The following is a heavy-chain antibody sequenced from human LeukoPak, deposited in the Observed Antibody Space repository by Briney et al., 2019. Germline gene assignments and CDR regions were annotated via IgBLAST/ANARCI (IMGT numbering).Heavy chain of an antibody. J-gene: IGHJ4*02. CDR2: ISGSGTST. CDR3: AKVTYGSGTYGAFDL. V-gene: IGHV3-23*01. Sequence: GGSLRLSCAASGFTFSNYAISWVRQAPGKGLQWVSAISGSGTSTYYADSVKGRFTISRDNSKNTLYLQMNSLRAEDTAIYYCAKVTYGSGTYGAFDLWGQGTLVTVSS. D-gene: IGHD3-10*01. CDR1: GFTFSNYA.